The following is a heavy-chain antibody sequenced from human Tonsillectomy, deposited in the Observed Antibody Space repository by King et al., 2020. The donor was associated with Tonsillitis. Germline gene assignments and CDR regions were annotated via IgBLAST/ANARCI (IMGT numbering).Heavy chain of an antibody. CDR2: ISGSGGST. CDR1: GFTFSSYA. Sequence: VQLVESGGGLVQPGGSLRLSCAASGFTFSSYAMSWVRQAPGKGLEWVSAISGSGGSTYYADSVKGRFTISRDNSKNTLYLQMNSLRAEDTAVYYCAKGNYYDFLPSPGFDYWGHGTLVTVSS. D-gene: IGHD3-22*01. J-gene: IGHJ4*01. V-gene: IGHV3-23*04. CDR3: AKGNYYDFLPSPGFDY.